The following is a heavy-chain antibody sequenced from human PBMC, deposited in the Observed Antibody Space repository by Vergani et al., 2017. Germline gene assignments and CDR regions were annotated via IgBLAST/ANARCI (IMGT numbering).Heavy chain of an antibody. Sequence: QVKLQESGPGLVKPSETLSLTCTVSGASVNSYYWSWIRQPPGKGLEWMGYVSFRGDTLYDPSVKGRMTISLNTSSNQFSLYLTSVTAADTAVYYCARDRYYLGSGSYPYFYYYGLDVWGQGTAVTVSS. V-gene: IGHV4-59*02. J-gene: IGHJ6*02. CDR1: GASVNSYY. CDR2: VSFRGDT. CDR3: ARDRYYLGSGSYPYFYYYGLDV. D-gene: IGHD3-10*01.